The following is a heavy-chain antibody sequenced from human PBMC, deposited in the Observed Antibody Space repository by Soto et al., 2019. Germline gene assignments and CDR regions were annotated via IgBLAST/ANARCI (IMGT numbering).Heavy chain of an antibody. CDR3: ARDDEGGSDCDLGY. D-gene: IGHD1-26*01. CDR2: ISSDGSNK. V-gene: IGHV3-30-3*01. Sequence: QVPLVESGGGVVQPGRALRLYCAVSGFTFSSHARHWVRQAPGKGLEWVTLISSDGSNKYYADSVKGRFTTSRDNSKNTMYLQMNSLRVEDTAVYYCARDDEGGSDCDLGYWGQGALVTVSS. CDR1: GFTFSSHA. J-gene: IGHJ4*02.